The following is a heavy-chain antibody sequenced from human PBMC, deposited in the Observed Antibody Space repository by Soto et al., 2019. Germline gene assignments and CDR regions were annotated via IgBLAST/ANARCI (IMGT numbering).Heavy chain of an antibody. CDR2: MNPNSGNT. Sequence: GASAKVSCKASGYTSTSYDINWVRQATGQGLEWMGWMNPNSGNTGYAQKFQGRVTMTRNTSISTAYMELSSLRSEDTAVYYCARWGATRTTVTAPSLGAFYGMDVWGQGTTVTVSS. J-gene: IGHJ6*02. CDR3: ARWGATRTTVTAPSLGAFYGMDV. CDR1: GYTSTSYD. D-gene: IGHD4-17*01. V-gene: IGHV1-8*01.